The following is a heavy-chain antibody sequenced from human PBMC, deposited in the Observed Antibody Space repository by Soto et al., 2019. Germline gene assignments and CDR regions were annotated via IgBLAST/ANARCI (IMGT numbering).Heavy chain of an antibody. Sequence: SETLSLTCAVYGGSFSGYYWSWIRQPPGKGLEWIGEINHSGSTNYNPSLKSRVTISVDTSKNQFSLKLSSVTAADTAVYYCARVYSSGWQGYYFDSWGKGTLVTVS. CDR2: INHSGST. CDR3: ARVYSSGWQGYYFDS. V-gene: IGHV4-34*01. CDR1: GGSFSGYY. D-gene: IGHD6-19*01. J-gene: IGHJ4*02.